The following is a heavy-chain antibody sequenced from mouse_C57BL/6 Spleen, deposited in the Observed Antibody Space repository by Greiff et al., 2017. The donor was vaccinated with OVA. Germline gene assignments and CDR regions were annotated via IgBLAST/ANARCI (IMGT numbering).Heavy chain of an antibody. CDR3: TRDWRYYDYDEDAMDY. Sequence: EVHLVESGGGLVKPGGSLKLSCAASGFTFSDYGMHWVRQTPEKRLEWVAYISSGGDYIYYADTVKGRFTISRDNARNTLYLQMSSLNSEDTAMYYCTRDWRYYDYDEDAMDYWGQGTSVTVSS. J-gene: IGHJ4*01. D-gene: IGHD2-4*01. V-gene: IGHV5-9-1*02. CDR1: GFTFSDYG. CDR2: ISSGGDYI.